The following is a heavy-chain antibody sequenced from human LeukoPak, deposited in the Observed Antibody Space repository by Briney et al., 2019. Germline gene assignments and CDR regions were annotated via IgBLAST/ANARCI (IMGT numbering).Heavy chain of an antibody. D-gene: IGHD1-26*01. Sequence: PSETLSLTCAAYGGSFSGYYWSWIRQPPGKGLEWIGEINHSGSTNYNPSLKSRVTISMDTSKNQCSLRLDSVTAADTAMYYCAKSGGYGLIDYWGQGTLVTVSS. CDR3: AKSGGYGLIDY. CDR2: INHSGST. V-gene: IGHV4-34*01. CDR1: GGSFSGYY. J-gene: IGHJ4*02.